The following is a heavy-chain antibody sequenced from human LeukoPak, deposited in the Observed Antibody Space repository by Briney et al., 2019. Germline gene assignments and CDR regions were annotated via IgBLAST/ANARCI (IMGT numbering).Heavy chain of an antibody. CDR1: GYSISSCYY. CDR3: ARDLNYYGSGNWFDP. CDR2: IYHSGST. D-gene: IGHD3-10*01. Sequence: SETLSLTCTVSGYSISSCYYWGWIRQPPGKGQGLIRSIYHSGSTYYNPSLKSRVTISIDTSKNQVSLKLSSVTAADTAVYYCARDLNYYGSGNWFDPWGQGTLVTVSS. V-gene: IGHV4-38-2*02. J-gene: IGHJ5*02.